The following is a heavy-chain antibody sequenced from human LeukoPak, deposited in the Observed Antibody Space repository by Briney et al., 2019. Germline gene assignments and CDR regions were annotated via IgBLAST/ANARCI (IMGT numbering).Heavy chain of an antibody. J-gene: IGHJ4*02. CDR2: INHSGST. V-gene: IGHV4-34*01. CDR1: GGSFSGYY. CDR3: ATTLGYGDYGFDY. Sequence: SETLSLTCAVYGGSFSGYYWSWIRQPPGKGLEWIGEINHSGSTNYNPSLKSRVTISVDTSKNQFSLKLSSVTAADMAVYYCATTLGYGDYGFDYWGQGTLVTVSS. D-gene: IGHD4-17*01.